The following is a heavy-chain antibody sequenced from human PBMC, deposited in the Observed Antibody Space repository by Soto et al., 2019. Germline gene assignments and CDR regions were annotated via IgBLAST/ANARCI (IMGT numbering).Heavy chain of an antibody. CDR1: GGSFSGYY. D-gene: IGHD1-26*01. J-gene: IGHJ4*02. V-gene: IGHV4-34*01. CDR2: INHSGST. CDR3: ARSYRSGSYSIDY. Sequence: SETLSLTCAVYGGSFSGYYWSWIRQPPGKGLEWIGEINHSGSTNYNPSLKSRVTISVDTSKSQFSLKLSSVTAADTAVYYCARSYRSGSYSIDYWGQGTLVTVSS.